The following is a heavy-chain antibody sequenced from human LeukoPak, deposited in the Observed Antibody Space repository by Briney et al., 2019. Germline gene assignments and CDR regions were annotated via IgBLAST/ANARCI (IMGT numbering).Heavy chain of an antibody. Sequence: ASVKVSCKASGYNFTSYAMHWVRQAPGQRLEWMGWINAGNGNTKYSQKFQGRVTITRDTSASTAYMELSSLRSEDTAVYYCAREGDSSCWYVLYYGMDVWGKGTTVTVSS. V-gene: IGHV1-3*01. J-gene: IGHJ6*04. CDR2: INAGNGNT. CDR1: GYNFTSYA. CDR3: AREGDSSCWYVLYYGMDV. D-gene: IGHD6-13*01.